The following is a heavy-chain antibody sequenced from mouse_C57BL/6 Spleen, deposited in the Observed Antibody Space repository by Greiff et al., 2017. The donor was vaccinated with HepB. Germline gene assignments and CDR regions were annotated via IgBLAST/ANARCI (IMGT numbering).Heavy chain of an antibody. CDR3: ARGDGYYERYYYAMDY. V-gene: IGHV1-53*01. D-gene: IGHD2-3*01. Sequence: QVQLQQPGTELVKPGASVKLSCKASGYTFTSYWMHWVKQRPGQGLEWIGNINPSNGGTNYNEKFKSKATLTVDKSSSTAYMQLSSLTSEDSAVYYCARGDGYYERYYYAMDYWGQGTSVTVSS. CDR2: INPSNGGT. J-gene: IGHJ4*01. CDR1: GYTFTSYW.